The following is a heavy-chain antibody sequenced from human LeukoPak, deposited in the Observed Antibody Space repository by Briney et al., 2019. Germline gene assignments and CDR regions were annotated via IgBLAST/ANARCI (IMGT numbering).Heavy chain of an antibody. CDR3: ARAAEPGDLYYYMDV. D-gene: IGHD1-14*01. V-gene: IGHV1-2*02. J-gene: IGHJ6*03. Sequence: ASVKVSCKASGYTFTGYYMHWVRQAPGQGLEWMGWINPNSGGTNYAQKFQGRVTMTRDTSISTAYMELRSLRSDDTAVYYCARAAEPGDLYYYMDVWGKGTTVTISS. CDR2: INPNSGGT. CDR1: GYTFTGYY.